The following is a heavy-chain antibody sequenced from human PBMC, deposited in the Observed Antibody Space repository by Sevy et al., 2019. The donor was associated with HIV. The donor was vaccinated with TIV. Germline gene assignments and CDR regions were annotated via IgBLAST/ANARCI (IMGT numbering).Heavy chain of an antibody. V-gene: IGHV3-21*01. J-gene: IGHJ4*02. CDR1: GFTFSSYT. CDR2: ITGGSSYI. Sequence: GGALRLSFAASGFTFSSYTMNWVRQAPGKGLEWVSSITGGSSYIYYADSVKGRFTNSRDNAKNSLYLQMNSLRAEDTVVYYCARDWGCSSISCLRYFDCWGQGSLVTVSS. CDR3: ARDWGCSSISCLRYFDC. D-gene: IGHD2-2*01.